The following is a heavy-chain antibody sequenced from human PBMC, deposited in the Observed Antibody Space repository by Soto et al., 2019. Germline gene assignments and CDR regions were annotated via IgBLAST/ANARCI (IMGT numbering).Heavy chain of an antibody. Sequence: GGSLRLSCAASGFTFSSYAMSWVRQAPGKGLEWVSASRGSGGSTYYADSVKGRFTISRDNYKNTLYLQMNSLRAEDTAVYYCAKDREDIVVVVAAKLGAFDIWGQGTMVTVSS. J-gene: IGHJ3*02. CDR3: AKDREDIVVVVAAKLGAFDI. V-gene: IGHV3-23*01. CDR2: SRGSGGST. CDR1: GFTFSSYA. D-gene: IGHD2-15*01.